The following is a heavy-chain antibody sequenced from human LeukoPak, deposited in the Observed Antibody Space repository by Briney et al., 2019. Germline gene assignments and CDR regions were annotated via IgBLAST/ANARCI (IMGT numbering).Heavy chain of an antibody. CDR3: ANDDSSGYYWY. CDR2: INSDGSTT. V-gene: IGHV3-74*01. Sequence: PGGSLRLSCAASGFTFSSYWMHWVRQAPGKGLVWVSRINSDGSTTNYADSVKGRFTISRDNAKNTLYLQMNSLRADDTAVYYCANDDSSGYYWYWGQGTLVTVSS. J-gene: IGHJ4*02. D-gene: IGHD3-22*01. CDR1: GFTFSSYW.